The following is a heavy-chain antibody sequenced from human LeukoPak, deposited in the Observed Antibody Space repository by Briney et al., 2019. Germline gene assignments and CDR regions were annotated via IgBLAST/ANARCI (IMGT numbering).Heavy chain of an antibody. D-gene: IGHD6-13*01. V-gene: IGHV3-21*01. CDR2: ISSSSSYI. CDR1: GFTFSSYS. CDR3: ARQGIAAAGMVDY. Sequence: GGSLRLSCAASGFTFSSYSMNWVCQAPGKGLEWVSSISSSSSYIYYADSVKGRFTISRDNAKNSLYLQMNSLRAEDTAVYYCARQGIAAAGMVDYWGQGTLVTVSS. J-gene: IGHJ4*02.